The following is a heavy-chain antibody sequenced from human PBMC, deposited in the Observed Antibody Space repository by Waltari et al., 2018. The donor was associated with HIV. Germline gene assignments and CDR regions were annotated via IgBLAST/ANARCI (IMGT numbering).Heavy chain of an antibody. CDR3: VRDRSLKT. D-gene: IGHD3-16*02. V-gene: IGHV3-30-3*01. CDR1: GFTFSKYA. J-gene: IGHJ5*02. CDR2: ISFDGSNK. Sequence: QVQLVESGGGVVQPGRSLRLFCAASGFTFSKYAMHWVRQAPGKGLEWVAVISFDGSNKYYADSLKGRFTISRDNSKNTLHLQMNSLRAEDTGVYYCVRDRSLKTWGQGTLVTVSS.